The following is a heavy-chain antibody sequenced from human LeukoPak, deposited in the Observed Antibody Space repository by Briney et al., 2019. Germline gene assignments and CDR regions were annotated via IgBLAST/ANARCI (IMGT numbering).Heavy chain of an antibody. D-gene: IGHD1-1*01. CDR3: ARGRPSGTAYDAFDI. Sequence: SETLSLTCTVSGGSVSSYYWSWIRQPAGKGLEWIGRIYTSGSTNYNRSLKSRVTMSLDTSKNRFSLRVTSVTAADTAVYYCARGRPSGTAYDAFDIWGPGTMVTVSS. CDR2: IYTSGST. CDR1: GGSVSSYY. J-gene: IGHJ3*02. V-gene: IGHV4-4*07.